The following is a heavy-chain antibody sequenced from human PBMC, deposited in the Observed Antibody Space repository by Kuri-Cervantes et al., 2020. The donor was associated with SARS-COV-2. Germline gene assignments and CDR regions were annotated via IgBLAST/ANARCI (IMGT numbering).Heavy chain of an antibody. CDR2: ISSNGGST. J-gene: IGHJ6*03. D-gene: IGHD4-11*01. Sequence: GGSLRLTCAASGFTFSSYAMHWVRQAPGKGLEYVSAISSNGGSTYYANSVMGRFTISRENSKNTLYLQMNSLRAEDTAVYYCARSYSNYVGYYYYYMDVWGKGTTVTVSS. V-gene: IGHV3-64*01. CDR3: ARSYSNYVGYYYYYMDV. CDR1: GFTFSSYA.